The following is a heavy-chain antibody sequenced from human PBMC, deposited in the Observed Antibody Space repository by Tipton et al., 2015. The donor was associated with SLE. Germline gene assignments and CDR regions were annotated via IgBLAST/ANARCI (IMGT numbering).Heavy chain of an antibody. Sequence: TLSLTCTVSGGSISSYYWSWIRQPPGKGLEWIGYIYYSGSTNYNPSLKSRVTISVDTSKNQFSLKLSSVTAADTAGYYCARADWSGYLFGYWGQGTLVTVSS. CDR1: GGSISSYY. V-gene: IGHV4-59*01. J-gene: IGHJ4*02. CDR3: ARADWSGYLFGY. CDR2: IYYSGST. D-gene: IGHD3-3*01.